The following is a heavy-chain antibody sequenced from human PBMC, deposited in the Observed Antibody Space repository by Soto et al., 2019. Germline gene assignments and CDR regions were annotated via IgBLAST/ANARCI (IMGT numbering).Heavy chain of an antibody. D-gene: IGHD6-19*01. CDR3: ARDSPVAGTTFDY. J-gene: IGHJ4*02. CDR1: GGSINSSNW. V-gene: IGHV4-4*02. CDR2: IYHSGIT. Sequence: QVQLQESGPGLVKPSGTLSLTCAVSGGSINSSNWWSWVRQPPGKGLEWIGKIYHSGITNYNPSFKSRVXXSXDXXKNHFSLKLGSVTAADTAVYYCARDSPVAGTTFDYWGQGTLVTVSS.